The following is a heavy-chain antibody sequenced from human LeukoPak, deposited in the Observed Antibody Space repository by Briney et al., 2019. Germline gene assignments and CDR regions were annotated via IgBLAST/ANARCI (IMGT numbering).Heavy chain of an antibody. Sequence: SQTLSLTCAVSGGSINSGSFGWSWIRQPPGKGLEWIGYIYRSGSTLYNPSLKSRVSITIDKSKNQFSLKLNSVTAADTAFYFCARGGGFYGSGTTHFDYWGQGALVTVSS. CDR2: IYRSGST. D-gene: IGHD3-10*01. CDR1: GGSINSGSFG. V-gene: IGHV4-30-2*01. J-gene: IGHJ4*02. CDR3: ARGGGFYGSGTTHFDY.